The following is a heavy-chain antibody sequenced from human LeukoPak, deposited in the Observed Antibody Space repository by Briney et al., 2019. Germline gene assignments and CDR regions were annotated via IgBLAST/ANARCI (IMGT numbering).Heavy chain of an antibody. V-gene: IGHV4-61*05. CDR2: IYNGGNT. D-gene: IGHD3-3*01. CDR1: GGSISSSSYY. Sequence: TSETLSLTCTVSGGSISSSSYYWGWIRQPPGKGIEWIGLIYNGGNTRYNPSLKSRVTISIDTSKNQFSLMLTSVTAADTAVYYCARHKSANNVFLGFDYWGQGILVTVSS. CDR3: ARHKSANNVFLGFDY. J-gene: IGHJ4*02.